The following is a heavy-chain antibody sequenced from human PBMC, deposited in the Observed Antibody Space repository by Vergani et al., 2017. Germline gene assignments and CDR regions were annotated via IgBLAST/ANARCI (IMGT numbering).Heavy chain of an antibody. CDR3: ARGTEQQLVLYWFDP. D-gene: IGHD6-13*01. J-gene: IGHJ5*02. CDR1: GFSLSNARMG. Sequence: QVTLKESGPVLVKPTETLTLTCTVSGFSLSNARMGVSWIRQPPGKALEWLAHIFSNDEKSYSTSLKSRLTISKDTSKSQVVLTMTNMDPVDTATYYCARGTEQQLVLYWFDPWGQETLVTVSS. CDR2: IFSNDEK. V-gene: IGHV2-26*01.